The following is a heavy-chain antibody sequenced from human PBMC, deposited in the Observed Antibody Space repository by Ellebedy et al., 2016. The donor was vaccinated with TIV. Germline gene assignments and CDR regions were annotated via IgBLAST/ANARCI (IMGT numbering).Heavy chain of an antibody. Sequence: GESLKISCAASGFTFSSYWMSWVRQAPGKGLEWVSYISSSSSTIYYADSVKGRFTISRDNAKNSLYLQMNSLRAEDTAVYYCAKVVGDEGGDYWGQGTLVTVSS. CDR2: ISSSSSTI. J-gene: IGHJ4*02. CDR1: GFTFSSYW. V-gene: IGHV3-48*01. CDR3: AKVVGDEGGDY. D-gene: IGHD1-26*01.